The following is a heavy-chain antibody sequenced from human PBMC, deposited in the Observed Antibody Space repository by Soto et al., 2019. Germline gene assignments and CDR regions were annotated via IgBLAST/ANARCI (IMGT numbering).Heavy chain of an antibody. CDR2: IRKKTDGGTT. V-gene: IGHV3-15*07. J-gene: IGHJ4*02. D-gene: IGHD1-20*01. Sequence: GGSLRLSCAASGFTFGGAWMDWVRQAPGKGLEWVGRIRKKTDGGTTDYAAPVKGTFTISRDDSKDTLYLQMNSLKTEDTAVYFCARDWYWAFDYWGQGSLVTVSS. CDR1: GFTFGGAW. CDR3: ARDWYWAFDY.